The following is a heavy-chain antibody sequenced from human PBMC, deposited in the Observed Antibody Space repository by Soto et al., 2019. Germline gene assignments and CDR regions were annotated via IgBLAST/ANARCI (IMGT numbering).Heavy chain of an antibody. CDR1: GYTFTGYY. CDR2: INPNSGAT. CDR3: ERDAVSTIGDFDY. J-gene: IGHJ4*02. Sequence: QVQLVQSGAEVTKPGASVKVSCKASGYTFTGYYIHWVRQAPGQGLEWMGWINPNSGATNQAQKFQGRVTMARDTSISTAYMELSRLTSDDTAVYYCERDAVSTIGDFDYWGQGTLVTVSS. D-gene: IGHD5-12*01. V-gene: IGHV1-2*02.